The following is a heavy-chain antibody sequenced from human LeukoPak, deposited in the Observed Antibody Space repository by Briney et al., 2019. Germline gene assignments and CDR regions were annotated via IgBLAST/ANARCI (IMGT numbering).Heavy chain of an antibody. V-gene: IGHV3-21*01. J-gene: IGHJ4*02. CDR3: ARLVWDTTMADGDIDS. D-gene: IGHD5-18*01. CDR2: ISSTSTYI. CDR1: GFTFSSYS. Sequence: GESLRLSCAASGFTFSSYSMNWVRQAPGKGLEWVSSISSTSTYIYYADSVKGRFTISRDNAKNSLYLQMNSLRAEDTAMYYCARLVWDTTMADGDIDSWGQGTLLIVSS.